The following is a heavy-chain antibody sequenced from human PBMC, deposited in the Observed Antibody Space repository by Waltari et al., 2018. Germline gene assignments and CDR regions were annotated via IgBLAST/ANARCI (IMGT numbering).Heavy chain of an antibody. CDR2: LNEDGSSK. CDR1: GVTFSTYW. CDR3: SRDRIWFRETQDY. V-gene: IGHV3-7*01. J-gene: IGHJ4*02. D-gene: IGHD3-10*01. Sequence: EVQLVESGGGLVRPGGSLRLSCAASGVTFSTYWMTWFRQAPGKGLEWVASLNEDGSSKYYLDSVKGRFTISRDNARNSLYLQMNGLGAEDTAVYYCSRDRIWFRETQDYWGQGTLVTVSS.